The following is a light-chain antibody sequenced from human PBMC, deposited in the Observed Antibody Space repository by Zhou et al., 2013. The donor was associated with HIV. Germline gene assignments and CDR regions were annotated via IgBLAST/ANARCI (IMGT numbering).Light chain of an antibody. CDR2: AAA. J-gene: IGKJ1*01. CDR3: QLYNNWPPTWT. Sequence: EIAIWQSPDTLSLSPGERVTVSCRASQTVSSNLAWYQQKPGQSPRLLIYAAATRAAGVPGRFSGSGSGTEFTLTISSLQTEDFAVYYCQLYNNWPPTWTFGQGTEAGNET. V-gene: IGKV3-15*01. CDR1: QTVSSN.